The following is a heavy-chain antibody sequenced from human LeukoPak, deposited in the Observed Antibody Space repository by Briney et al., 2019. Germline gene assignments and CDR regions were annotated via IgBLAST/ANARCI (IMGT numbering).Heavy chain of an antibody. CDR2: MYSFGNT. CDR1: EFTVSSTY. V-gene: IGHV3-53*01. Sequence: GSQRLSCAVSEFTVSSTYMSWVRQAPGKGLEWVSLMYSFGNTYYADSVKGRFTISRDNSKNTLYLQMNSLRAEDTALYYCARGKPVTGTPDYYSYGMDVWGQGTMVTVSS. D-gene: IGHD1-20*01. J-gene: IGHJ6*02. CDR3: ARGKPVTGTPDYYSYGMDV.